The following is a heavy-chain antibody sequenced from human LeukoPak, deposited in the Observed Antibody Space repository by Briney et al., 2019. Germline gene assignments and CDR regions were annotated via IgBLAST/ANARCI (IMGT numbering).Heavy chain of an antibody. Sequence: SETLSLTCTVSGGSISSYYRSWIRQPPGKGLEWIAYIYYSGSTKYNPSLKSRVTISVETSKNQFSLKLSSVTAADTAVYYCTRDRRDDPYYFDYWGQGTLVTVSS. V-gene: IGHV4-59*01. J-gene: IGHJ4*02. CDR1: GGSISSYY. CDR3: TRDRRDDPYYFDY. CDR2: IYYSGST.